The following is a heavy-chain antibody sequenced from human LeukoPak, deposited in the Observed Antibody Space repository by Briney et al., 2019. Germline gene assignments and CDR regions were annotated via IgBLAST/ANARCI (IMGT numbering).Heavy chain of an antibody. CDR3: ARDWFTRLGELSPDRAFDY. V-gene: IGHV3-20*04. J-gene: IGHJ4*02. CDR2: INWNGGST. D-gene: IGHD3-16*02. CDR1: GFDFRSYT. Sequence: GGSLRLSCVASGFDFRSYTMSWVRQAPGKGLEWVSGINWNGGSTGYVDSVKGRFTISRDNAKNSLYLQMNSLRAEDTALYYCARDWFTRLGELSPDRAFDYWGQGTLVTVSS.